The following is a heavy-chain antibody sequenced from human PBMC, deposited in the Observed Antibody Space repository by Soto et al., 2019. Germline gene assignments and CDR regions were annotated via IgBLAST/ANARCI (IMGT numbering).Heavy chain of an antibody. CDR3: AREEEQLSRYGGDFDY. Sequence: SETLSLTCTVSDGSVNSGNYYWSWIRQPPGQELVWIGHNYYIGTTDYNLSLNVPVSLSVDTSKNQFSLKVTSVTASDTAVYFRAREEEQLSRYGGDFDYWGQGILVTVSS. CDR2: NYYIGTT. CDR1: DGSVNSGNYY. V-gene: IGHV4-61*01. D-gene: IGHD3-16*01. J-gene: IGHJ4*01.